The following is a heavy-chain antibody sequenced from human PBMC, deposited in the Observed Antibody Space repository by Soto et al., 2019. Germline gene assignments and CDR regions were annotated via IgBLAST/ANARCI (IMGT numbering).Heavy chain of an antibody. CDR2: INQDGSEK. CDR3: ARQIRGLTPNWFDP. J-gene: IGHJ5*02. V-gene: IGHV3-7*01. Sequence: EMQLVESGGGLVQPGGSLRLSCGVSGFTFGSFWMGWVRQATGKGLEWVANINQDGSEKYYVDSVKGRFTISRDNPRNSLYLQMDTLRVEDTAVYFCARQIRGLTPNWFDPWGQGTLVSVSS. CDR1: GFTFGSFW.